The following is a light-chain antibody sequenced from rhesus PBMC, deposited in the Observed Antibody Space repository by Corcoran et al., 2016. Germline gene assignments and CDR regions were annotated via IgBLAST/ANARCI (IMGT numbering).Light chain of an antibody. V-gene: IGLV2-23*02. J-gene: IGLJ1*01. CDR2: EVS. CDR1: SNDVGGYDY. Sequence: QSALTQPPSVSAALGQSVTISCTGTSNDVGGYDYVSWYQQHPGPAPKLMIYEVSKRPSGVSDRFSGSKSGNTASLTISGLQAEDEADYYCSSYAGSNTYIFGAGTRLTVL. CDR3: SSYAGSNTYI.